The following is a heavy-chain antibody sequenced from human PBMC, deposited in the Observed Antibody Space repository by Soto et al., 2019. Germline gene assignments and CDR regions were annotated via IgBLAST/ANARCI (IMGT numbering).Heavy chain of an antibody. D-gene: IGHD6-19*01. V-gene: IGHV3-30*03. Sequence: QVHLVESGGGVVQPGRSLRLSCAASGFTFNNYGMHWARQAPGQGLEWVAGISSDGSNKYYADSVKGRFTISRDNSRNTLYLHKDSVSAEDTAVYYCAGGWYFFYYCSQGTLVTVSS. CDR1: GFTFNNYG. CDR2: ISSDGSNK. J-gene: IGHJ4*02. CDR3: AGGWYFFYY.